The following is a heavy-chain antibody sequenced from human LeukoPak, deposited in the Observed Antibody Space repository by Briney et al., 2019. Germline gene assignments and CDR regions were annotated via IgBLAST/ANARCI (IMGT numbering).Heavy chain of an antibody. J-gene: IGHJ4*02. V-gene: IGHV4-31*03. D-gene: IGHD2-8*01. CDR1: GCSMSSGGYF. CDR3: ARTAGWSADY. CDR2: IYYSGST. Sequence: SETLSLTCTVSGCSMSSGGYFWSWIRQLPGKGLEWIGNIYYSGSTYYSPSLKSRITISVDTSKNQFSLRLSSVTAADTAVYYCARTAGWSADYWGQGTLITVSS.